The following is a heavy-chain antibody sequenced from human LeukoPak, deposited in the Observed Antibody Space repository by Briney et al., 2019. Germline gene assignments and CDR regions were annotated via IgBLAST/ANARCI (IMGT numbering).Heavy chain of an antibody. CDR3: ARDYDSSGYYGSLDY. CDR1: GFTFSSYA. V-gene: IGHV3-30*04. CDR2: ISYDGSNK. D-gene: IGHD3-22*01. J-gene: IGHJ4*02. Sequence: GGSLRLSCAASGFTFSSYAMHWVRQAPGKGLEWVAVISYDGSNKYYADSVKGRFTISRDNSKNTLYLQMNSLRAEDTAVYYCARDYDSSGYYGSLDYWGQGTLVTVSS.